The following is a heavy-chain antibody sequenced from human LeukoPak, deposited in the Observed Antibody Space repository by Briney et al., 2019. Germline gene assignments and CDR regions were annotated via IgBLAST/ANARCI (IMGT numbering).Heavy chain of an antibody. Sequence: SETLSLTCTVSGGSISSYYWSWIRQPPGKGLEWIGYIYYSGSTNYNPSLKSRVTISVDTSKNQFSLKLSSVTAADTAVYYCARHGLSYYDSSGYYDYWGQGTLVTVSS. J-gene: IGHJ4*02. CDR3: ARHGLSYYDSSGYYDY. D-gene: IGHD3-22*01. CDR1: GGSISSYY. V-gene: IGHV4-59*08. CDR2: IYYSGST.